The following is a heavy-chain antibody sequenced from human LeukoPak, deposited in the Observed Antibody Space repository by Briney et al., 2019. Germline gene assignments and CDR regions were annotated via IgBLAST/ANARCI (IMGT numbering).Heavy chain of an antibody. D-gene: IGHD1-26*01. CDR2: INPSGSST. V-gene: IGHV1-46*01. J-gene: IGHJ5*02. CDR3: ARDNSVGDTAWWFDP. Sequence: ASVKVSCKASGYTFSGYYMHWVRQAPGQGLEWMGIINPSGSSTSYAQKFQGRLSLTRDMSTCTDYMELSSLRSEDTAVYYCARDNSVGDTAWWFDPWGQGTLVTVSS. CDR1: GYTFSGYY.